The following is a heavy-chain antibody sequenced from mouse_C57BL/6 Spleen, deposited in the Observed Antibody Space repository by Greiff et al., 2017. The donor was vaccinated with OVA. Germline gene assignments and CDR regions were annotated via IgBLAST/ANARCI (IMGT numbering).Heavy chain of an antibody. J-gene: IGHJ3*01. Sequence: QVQLQQSGAELVKPGASVKMSCKASGYTFTSYWITWVKQRPGQGLEWIGDIYPGSGSTNYNEKFKSKATLTVDTSSSTAYMQLSSLTSEDSAVYYCARGGLYDYPFAYWGQGTLVTVSA. CDR3: ARGGLYDYPFAY. CDR1: GYTFTSYW. V-gene: IGHV1-55*01. D-gene: IGHD2-4*01. CDR2: IYPGSGST.